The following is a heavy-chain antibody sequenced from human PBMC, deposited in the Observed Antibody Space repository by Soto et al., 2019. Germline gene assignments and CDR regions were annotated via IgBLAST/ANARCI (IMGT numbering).Heavy chain of an antibody. CDR2: IRSNIDGATT. CDR3: TTDWGSGTHYARAFDV. D-gene: IGHD3-16*01. V-gene: IGHV3-15*01. Sequence: PGGSLRLSCAASGFAFKYARMTWVRQAPGKGLEWVGHIRSNIDGATTAYAAHVKGRFTISRDESKNTVDLQMNSLITEDTAVYYCTTDWGSGTHYARAFDVWGQGTMVTVSS. J-gene: IGHJ3*01. CDR1: GFAFKYAR.